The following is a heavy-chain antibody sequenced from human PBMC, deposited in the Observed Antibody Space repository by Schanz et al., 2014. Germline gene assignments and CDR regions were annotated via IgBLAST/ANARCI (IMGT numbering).Heavy chain of an antibody. CDR3: ARVKYCTITRCYRTETEGIYYMDV. CDR2: INTGVNT. D-gene: IGHD2-2*01. CDR1: GFTFGDYA. V-gene: IGHV3-23*01. Sequence: EVQLLESGGGLVQPGGSLRLSCAASGFTFGDYAMTWVRQAPGKGLEWVSAINTGVNTYYADSVRGRFTMSRDNSKNTLYLQMNSLRAGDAAVYYCARVKYCTITRCYRTETEGIYYMDVWGKGTTVTVSS. J-gene: IGHJ6*03.